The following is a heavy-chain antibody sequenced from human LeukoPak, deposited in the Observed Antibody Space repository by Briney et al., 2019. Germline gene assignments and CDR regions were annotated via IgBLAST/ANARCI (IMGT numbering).Heavy chain of an antibody. J-gene: IGHJ5*02. D-gene: IGHD1-14*01. V-gene: IGHV1-69*01. Sequence: KVSCKASGGAFNNYAINWVRQAPGQGLEWMGGIIPIFGTANYAQKFQGRVTITADESTSTAYMELSSLRSEDTAVYYCARDPRYREDWFDPWGQGTLVTVSS. CDR1: GGAFNNYA. CDR2: IIPIFGTA. CDR3: ARDPRYREDWFDP.